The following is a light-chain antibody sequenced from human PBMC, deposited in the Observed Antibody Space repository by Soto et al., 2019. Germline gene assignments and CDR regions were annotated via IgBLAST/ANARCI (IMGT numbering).Light chain of an antibody. CDR2: DVS. CDR3: CSYAGSYPLV. Sequence: QSALTQPRSVSGSPGQSVTISCTGTSSVVGGYNYVSWYQQHPGKAPKLMIYDVSKRPSGVPDRFSGSKSGNTASLTISGLQAEDEADYYCCSYAGSYPLVFGTGTKVTVL. CDR1: SSVVGGYNY. J-gene: IGLJ1*01. V-gene: IGLV2-11*01.